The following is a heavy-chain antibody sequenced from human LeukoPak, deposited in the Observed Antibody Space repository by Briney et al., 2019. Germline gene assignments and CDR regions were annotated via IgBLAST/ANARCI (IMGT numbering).Heavy chain of an antibody. J-gene: IGHJ4*02. V-gene: IGHV4-39*07. Sequence: PSETLSLTCTVSGGSISSSSYYWGWIRQPPGKGLEWIGSIYHSGSTYYNPSLKSRVTISVDTSKNQFSLKLSSVTAADTAVYYCARGRDYGSGTLPNWGQGTLVTVSS. CDR2: IYHSGST. CDR3: ARGRDYGSGTLPN. D-gene: IGHD3-10*01. CDR1: GGSISSSSYY.